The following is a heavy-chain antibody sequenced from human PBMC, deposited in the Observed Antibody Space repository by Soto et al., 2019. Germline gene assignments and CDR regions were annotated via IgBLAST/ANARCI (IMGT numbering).Heavy chain of an antibody. Sequence: GGSLRLSCAASGFTFSSYGMHWVRQAPGKGLEWVAVISYDGSNKYYADSVKGRFTISRDNSKNTLYLQMNSLRAEDTAVYYCAKDLGRLRYYGMDVWGQGTTVTVSS. V-gene: IGHV3-30*18. CDR3: AKDLGRLRYYGMDV. CDR1: GFTFSSYG. D-gene: IGHD2-21*01. CDR2: ISYDGSNK. J-gene: IGHJ6*02.